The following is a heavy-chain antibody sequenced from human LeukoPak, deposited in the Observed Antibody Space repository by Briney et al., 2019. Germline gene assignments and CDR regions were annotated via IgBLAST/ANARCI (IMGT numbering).Heavy chain of an antibody. D-gene: IGHD3-10*01. CDR3: ARDGRGIDY. CDR1: GYTFTGDY. Sequence: ASVKVSCKASGYTFTGDYMHWVRQAPGQGLERMGWINPNSGGTNYAQKFQGRVTITRDTSISAAYMELSRLRSDDTASYYCARDGRGIDYWVQGTLVTVSS. CDR2: INPNSGGT. V-gene: IGHV1-2*02. J-gene: IGHJ4*02.